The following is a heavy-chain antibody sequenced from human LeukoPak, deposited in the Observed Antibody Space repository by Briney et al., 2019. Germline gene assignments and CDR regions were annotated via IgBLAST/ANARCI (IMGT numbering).Heavy chain of an antibody. J-gene: IGHJ3*02. CDR1: GFTFSSYG. CDR3: ARWVPRTRPHAFDI. CDR2: ISSSSSYI. V-gene: IGHV3-21*01. Sequence: PGGSLRLSCAASGFTFSSYGMNWVRQAPGKGLEWVSSISSSSSYIYYADSVKGRFTISRDNAKNSLYLQMNSLRAEDTAVYYCARWVPRTRPHAFDIWGQGTMVTVSS. D-gene: IGHD1-1*01.